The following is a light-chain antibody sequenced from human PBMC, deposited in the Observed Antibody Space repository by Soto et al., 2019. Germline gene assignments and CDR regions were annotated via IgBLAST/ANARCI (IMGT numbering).Light chain of an antibody. CDR2: GAS. CDR1: QSVSNNY. Sequence: EIVLTPSPGTLSLSPGERATLSCRASQSVSNNYLAWYQQKPGQAPRLLIYGASNRATVIPDRVSGSGSGTYFTLTISRLEPEDFAVYYCQQYGSSGTFGQGTKVEIK. V-gene: IGKV3-20*01. CDR3: QQYGSSGT. J-gene: IGKJ1*01.